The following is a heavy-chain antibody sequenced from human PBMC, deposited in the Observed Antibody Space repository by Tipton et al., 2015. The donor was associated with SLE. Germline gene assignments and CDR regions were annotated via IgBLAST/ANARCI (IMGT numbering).Heavy chain of an antibody. J-gene: IGHJ4*02. CDR1: GFTFSSYA. V-gene: IGHV3-23*03. CDR3: AKGGSGISSSVDY. CDR2: IYSGGSST. D-gene: IGHD6-6*01. Sequence: SLRLSYAASGFTFSSYAMSWVRQAPGKGLEWVSVIYSGGSSTYYADSVKGRFTISRDNSKNTLYLQMNSLRAEDTAVYYCAKGGSGISSSVDYWGQGTLVTVSS.